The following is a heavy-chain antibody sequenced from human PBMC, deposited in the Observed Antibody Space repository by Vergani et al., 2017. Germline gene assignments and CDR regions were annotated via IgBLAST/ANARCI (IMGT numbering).Heavy chain of an antibody. CDR3: AREGLSGVTYYFDY. CDR1: GFTFDDYA. Sequence: EVQLVESGGGLVQPGRSLRLSCAASGFTFDDYAMHWVRQAPGKGLEWVSGISWNSGSIGYADSVKGRFTISRDNAKNSLYLQMNSLRAEDTALYYCAREGLSGVTYYFDYWGQGTLVTVSS. V-gene: IGHV3-9*01. J-gene: IGHJ4*02. D-gene: IGHD2-21*02. CDR2: ISWNSGSI.